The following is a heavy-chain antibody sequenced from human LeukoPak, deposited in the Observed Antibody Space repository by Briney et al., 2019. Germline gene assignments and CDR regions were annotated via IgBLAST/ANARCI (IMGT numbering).Heavy chain of an antibody. V-gene: IGHV3-21*01. D-gene: IGHD3-10*01. Sequence: PGGSLRLSCAASGFTVSSFSMNWVRQAPGKGLEWVSSISSSSSYIYYADSVKGRFTISRDNAKNSLYLQMNSLRAEDTAVYYCARDMGYGSGSYYQIFDYWGQGTLVTVSS. CDR3: ARDMGYGSGSYYQIFDY. CDR1: GFTVSSFS. J-gene: IGHJ4*02. CDR2: ISSSSSYI.